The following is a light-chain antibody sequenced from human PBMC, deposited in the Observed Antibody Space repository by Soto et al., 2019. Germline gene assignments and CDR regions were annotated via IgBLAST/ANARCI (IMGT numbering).Light chain of an antibody. CDR2: ATS. CDR1: QSISSF. Sequence: DIQMTQSPSSLSASVGDRVTITCRASQSISSFLNWYQQKPGKAPKLLIYATSSLQSGVPSRFSGSGSGTDFTLTISSLQPEDFATYYCQQSYSTPPRTFGQGTKVEI. J-gene: IGKJ1*01. V-gene: IGKV1-39*01. CDR3: QQSYSTPPRT.